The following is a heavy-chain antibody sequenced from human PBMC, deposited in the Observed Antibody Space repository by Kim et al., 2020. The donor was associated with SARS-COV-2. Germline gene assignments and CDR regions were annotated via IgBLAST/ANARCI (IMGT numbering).Heavy chain of an antibody. CDR3: AKLGQPYGDY. D-gene: IGHD3-10*01. CDR2: ISWDGGST. Sequence: GGSLRLSCAASGFTFDDYAMHWVRQAPGKGLEWVSLISWDGGSTYYADSVKGRFTISRDNSKNSLYLQMNSLRAEDTALYYCAKLGQPYGDYWGQGTLVTVSS. V-gene: IGHV3-43D*03. J-gene: IGHJ4*02. CDR1: GFTFDDYA.